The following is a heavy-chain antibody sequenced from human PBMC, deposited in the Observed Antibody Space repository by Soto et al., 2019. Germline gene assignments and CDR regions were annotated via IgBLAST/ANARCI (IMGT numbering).Heavy chain of an antibody. D-gene: IGHD6-19*01. CDR3: ARDRIAVAERENNWFDP. CDR2: INHGGST. V-gene: IGHV4-34*01. J-gene: IGHJ5*02. Sequence: SETLSLTCAVYGGSFSGYYWSWIRQPPGKGLEWIGEINHGGSTNYNPSLKSRVTISVDTSKNQFSLKLSSVTAADTAVYYCARDRIAVAERENNWFDPWGQGTLVTVSS. CDR1: GGSFSGYY.